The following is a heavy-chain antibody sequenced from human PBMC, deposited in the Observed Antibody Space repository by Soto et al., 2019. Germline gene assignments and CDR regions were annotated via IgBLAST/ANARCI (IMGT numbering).Heavy chain of an antibody. V-gene: IGHV1-69*08. D-gene: IGHD3-10*01. J-gene: IGHJ5*02. CDR2: IIPILGIA. CDR3: ARDVAIVRGVPVNWFDP. Sequence: QVQLVQSGAEVKKPGSSVKVSCKASGGTFSSYTISWVRKAPGHGLEWMGRIIPILGIANYAQKFQGRVTITADKSTSTAYMELSSLRSEDTAVYYCARDVAIVRGVPVNWFDPWGQCTLVTVSS. CDR1: GGTFSSYT.